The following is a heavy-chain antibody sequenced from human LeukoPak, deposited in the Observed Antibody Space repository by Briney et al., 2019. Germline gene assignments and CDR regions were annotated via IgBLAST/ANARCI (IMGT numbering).Heavy chain of an antibody. CDR3: ARDGPSSSYDY. D-gene: IGHD6-13*01. Sequence: GGSLRLSCAASGFTSSIYSMNWVRQSPGKGLEWVSSISSSSNYIYYANSVKGRFTISRDNAKNSLYLQMNSLRAEDTAVYYCARDGPSSSYDYWGQGTLVTVSS. CDR2: ISSSSNYI. V-gene: IGHV3-21*01. J-gene: IGHJ4*02. CDR1: GFTSSIYS.